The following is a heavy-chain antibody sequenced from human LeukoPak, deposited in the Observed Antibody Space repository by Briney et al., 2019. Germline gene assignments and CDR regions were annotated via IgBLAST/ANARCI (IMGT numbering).Heavy chain of an antibody. CDR2: INPSGGST. V-gene: IGHV1-46*01. CDR3: ARGRQVWFGELSETDY. J-gene: IGHJ4*02. CDR1: GYTFTSYG. D-gene: IGHD3-10*01. Sequence: GASVKVSCKASGYTFTSYGISWVRQAPGQGLEWMGIINPSGGSTSYAQKFQGRVTMTRDTSTSTVYMELSSLRSEDTAVYYCARGRQVWFGELSETDYWGQGTLVTVSS.